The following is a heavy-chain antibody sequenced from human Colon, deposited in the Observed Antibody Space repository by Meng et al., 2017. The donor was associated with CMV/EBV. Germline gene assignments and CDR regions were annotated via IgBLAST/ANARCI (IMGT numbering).Heavy chain of an antibody. CDR3: VKGHTMINP. J-gene: IGHJ5*02. CDR2: ISPTGSDT. CDR1: GFIFSDYY. D-gene: IGHD3-16*01. V-gene: IGHV3-11*05. Sequence: QVQLVQSWEGLVEPGGSLRLSWAASGFIFSDYYMTWIREAPGKGLEWVSYISPTGSDTNYADSVRGRFTISRDNAKNSLFLQMSSLTAEDTAVYYCVKGHTMINPWGQGTLVTVSS.